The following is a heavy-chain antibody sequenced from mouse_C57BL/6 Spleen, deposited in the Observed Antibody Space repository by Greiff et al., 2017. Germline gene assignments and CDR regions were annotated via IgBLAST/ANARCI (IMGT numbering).Heavy chain of an antibody. CDR2: ISSGSSTI. V-gene: IGHV5-17*01. Sequence: EVKLVESGGGLVKPGGSLKLSCAASGFTFSDYGMHWVRQAPEKGLEWVAYISSGSSTIYYADTVKGRFTISRDNAKNTLFLQMTSLRSEDTAMYYCARLYSAYWGQGTLVTVSA. CDR1: GFTFSDYG. D-gene: IGHD1-1*01. J-gene: IGHJ3*01. CDR3: ARLYSAY.